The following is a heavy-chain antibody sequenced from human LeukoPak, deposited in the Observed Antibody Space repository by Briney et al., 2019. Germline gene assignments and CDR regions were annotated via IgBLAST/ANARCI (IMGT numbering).Heavy chain of an antibody. Sequence: ASVKVSCKASGGTFSSYAISWVRQAPGQGLEWMGGIIPIFGTANYAQKFQGRVTITADKSTSTAYMELSSLRSEDTAVYYCARDQPRGTIAARPTAFDIWGQGTMVTVSS. D-gene: IGHD6-6*01. V-gene: IGHV1-69*06. CDR2: IIPIFGTA. CDR3: ARDQPRGTIAARPTAFDI. CDR1: GGTFSSYA. J-gene: IGHJ3*02.